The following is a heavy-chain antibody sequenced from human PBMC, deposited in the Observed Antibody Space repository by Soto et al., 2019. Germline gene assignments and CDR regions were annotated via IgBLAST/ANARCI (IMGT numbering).Heavy chain of an antibody. D-gene: IGHD3-10*01. J-gene: IGHJ4*02. CDR3: ARGCQYYGSPYWGY. V-gene: IGHV4-34*02. Sequence: QVQLQQWGAGLLNPSETLSLTCAVYGGSSSGYYWSWIRQPPGKGLEWIGEINPSGVSNYNPSLKSRLSVSVDTSKNQFSLRLSSVTAADTAVYYCARGCQYYGSPYWGYWGQGTLVTVSS. CDR2: INPSGVS. CDR1: GGSSSGYY.